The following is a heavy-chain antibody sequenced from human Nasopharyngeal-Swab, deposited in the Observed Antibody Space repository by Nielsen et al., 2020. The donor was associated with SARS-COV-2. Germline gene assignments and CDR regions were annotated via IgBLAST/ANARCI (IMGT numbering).Heavy chain of an antibody. CDR2: IYYSGST. Sequence: SETLSLTCTVSGGSISSGGYYWSWIRQHPGKGLEWIGYIYYSGSTYYNPSLKSRVTISVDTSKNQFSLKLSSVTAADTAVYYCSRGGYSYGFSPTYYNPSLKSRVTISVDTSKNQFSLKLSSVTAADTAVYYCAREGYSYGYSPSYYGMDVWGQGTTVTVSS. V-gene: IGHV4-31*03. J-gene: IGHJ6*02. CDR1: GGSISSGGYY. D-gene: IGHD5-18*01. CDR3: SRGGYSYGFSPTYYNPSLKSRVTISVDTSKNQFSLKLSSVTAADTAVYYCAREGYSYGYSPSYYGMDV.